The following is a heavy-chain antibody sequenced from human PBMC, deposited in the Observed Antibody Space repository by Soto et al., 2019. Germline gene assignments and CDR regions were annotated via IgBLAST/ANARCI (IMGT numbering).Heavy chain of an antibody. CDR1: GFTVSNNY. J-gene: IGHJ4*02. V-gene: IGHV3-66*01. CDR2: IYSGGST. CDR3: AAYSHKGY. D-gene: IGHD3-16*01. Sequence: GGSLRLSCAASGFTVSNNYMSWVRQAPGKGLEWVSLIYSGGSTYYADSVKGRFTISRDSSKNTLYLQMNSLRAEYTAMYYCAAYSHKGYWGQGTLVTVSS.